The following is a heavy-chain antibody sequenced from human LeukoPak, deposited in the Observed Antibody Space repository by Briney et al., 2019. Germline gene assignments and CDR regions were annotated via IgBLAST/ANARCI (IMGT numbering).Heavy chain of an antibody. J-gene: IGHJ4*02. V-gene: IGHV3-7*01. CDR3: ARVKYYYDSSGPDY. CDR2: IKQDGSEK. D-gene: IGHD3-22*01. CDR1: GFTFSSYW. Sequence: GGSLRLSCAASGFTFSSYWMSWVRQAPGKGLGWVANIKQDGSEKYYVDSVKGRFTISRDNAKNSLYLQMNSLRAEDTAVYYCARVKYYYDSSGPDYWGQGTLVTVSS.